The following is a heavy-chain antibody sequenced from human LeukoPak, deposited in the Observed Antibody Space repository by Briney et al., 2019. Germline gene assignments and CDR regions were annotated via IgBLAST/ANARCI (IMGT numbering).Heavy chain of an antibody. CDR1: GFTFSSYG. J-gene: IGHJ6*04. D-gene: IGHD1-20*01. CDR3: AKDWYNWNPTAMDV. Sequence: GGSLRLSCAASGFTFSSYGMHWVRQAPGKGLEWVAFIRYDGSNKYYADTVKGRFTISRDNSKNTLYLQMNSLRAEDTAVYYCAKDWYNWNPTAMDVWGKGTTVTVSS. V-gene: IGHV3-30*02. CDR2: IRYDGSNK.